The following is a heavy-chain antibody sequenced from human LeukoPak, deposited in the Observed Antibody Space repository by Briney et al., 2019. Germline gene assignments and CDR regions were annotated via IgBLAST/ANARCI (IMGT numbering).Heavy chain of an antibody. D-gene: IGHD3-10*01. Sequence: ESGPTLVKPTQTLTLTCTFSGFSLSTSGMGVGWIRQPPGKALEWLALIYSDDDKRYSPSLKSRLTITKDTSKNQVVLTMTNMNXXXXXXXXXXXSGGTFYGSGSYGPFDYWGQGTLVTVSS. J-gene: IGHJ4*02. V-gene: IGHV2-5*02. CDR3: XXSGGTFYGSGSYGPFDY. CDR1: GFSLSTSGMG. CDR2: IYSDDDK.